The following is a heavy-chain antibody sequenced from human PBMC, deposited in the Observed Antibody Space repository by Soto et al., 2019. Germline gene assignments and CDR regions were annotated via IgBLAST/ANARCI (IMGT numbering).Heavy chain of an antibody. CDR3: ARVDNWSDLPYYYYGMDV. J-gene: IGHJ6*02. D-gene: IGHD1-1*01. CDR2: IYYSGST. Sequence: VQLQESGPGLVKPSQTLSLTCTVSGGSISSGDYYWSWIRQPPGKGLEWIGYIYYSGSTYYNPSLKSRVTISVDTSKNQFSLKLSSVTAADTAVYYCARVDNWSDLPYYYYGMDVWGQGTTVTVSS. CDR1: GGSISSGDYY. V-gene: IGHV4-30-4*01.